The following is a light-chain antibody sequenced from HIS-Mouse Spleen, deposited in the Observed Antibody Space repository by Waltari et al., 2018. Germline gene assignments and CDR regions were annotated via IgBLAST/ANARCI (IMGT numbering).Light chain of an antibody. CDR2: GKN. J-gene: IGLJ3*02. Sequence: SSELTQDPAVSVPLGQTVRITCQGASLRSYYASWYQQKPGQAPVLVIYGKNNRPSGIPDRFSGSSSGNTASLTITGAQAEDEADYYCNSRDSSGNHWVFGGGTKLTVL. V-gene: IGLV3-19*01. CDR3: NSRDSSGNHWV. CDR1: SLRSYY.